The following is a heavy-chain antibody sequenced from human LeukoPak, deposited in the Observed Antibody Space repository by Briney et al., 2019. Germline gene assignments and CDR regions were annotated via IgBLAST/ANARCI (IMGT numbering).Heavy chain of an antibody. V-gene: IGHV3-30*02. CDR2: IQYDGSNE. Sequence: PGGSLRLSCTASGFDFSSFAMHWVRQAPGKGLEWVTFIQYDGSNENYADSVKGRFTVSRDNSKKTLYLQMNSLRGEDTAVYYCAKDADNDDDYWGQGTLVTVSS. CDR1: GFDFSSFA. D-gene: IGHD1-1*01. CDR3: AKDADNDDDY. J-gene: IGHJ4*02.